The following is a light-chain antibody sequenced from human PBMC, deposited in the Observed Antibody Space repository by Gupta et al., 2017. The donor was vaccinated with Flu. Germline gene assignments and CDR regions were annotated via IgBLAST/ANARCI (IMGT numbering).Light chain of an antibody. CDR1: RSLLDGRGYNY. J-gene: IGKJ5*01. Sequence: DIVMTQSPLSLTVTPGEPASISCVSNRSLLDGRGYNYLDWYVQRPWQSPQHLFFLSSRRFFGVPERFTGPGSGTNFTLKMSRVDAEDAGIYYCMLGLLPFPATF. CDR3: MLGLLPFPAT. V-gene: IGKV2-28*01. CDR2: LSS.